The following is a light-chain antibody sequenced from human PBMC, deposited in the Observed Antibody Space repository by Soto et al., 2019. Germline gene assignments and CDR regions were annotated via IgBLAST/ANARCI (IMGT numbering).Light chain of an antibody. V-gene: IGKV1D-12*01. CDR2: AAS. Sequence: DIQMTQSPSSVSASVGDRVSITCRASQGISNWLAWYQQKPGRAPKLLIYAASSLQSGVSSRFRASGSVTDLRRTISGLQPEDIATYYCLQHDTYQLTVVGGTKADIK. CDR3: LQHDTYQLT. J-gene: IGKJ4*01. CDR1: QGISNW.